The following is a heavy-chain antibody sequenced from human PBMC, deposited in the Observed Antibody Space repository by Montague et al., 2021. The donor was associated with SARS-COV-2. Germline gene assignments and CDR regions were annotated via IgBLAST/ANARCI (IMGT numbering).Heavy chain of an antibody. V-gene: IGHV4/OR15-8*02. CDR1: GDSISTDNW. D-gene: IGHD1-14*01. J-gene: IGHJ6*02. CDR2: IYHSGNT. CDR3: ARDLLHPRTAIKTNFFGLDV. Sequence: SETLSLTCVVSGDSISTDNWWTWVRLPPGKGLEWVGEIYHSGNTNYNPSLKSRVTISIDTSMNQFSLSLSSMTAADTAVYFCARDLLHPRTAIKTNFFGLDVWGQGTTVTVSS.